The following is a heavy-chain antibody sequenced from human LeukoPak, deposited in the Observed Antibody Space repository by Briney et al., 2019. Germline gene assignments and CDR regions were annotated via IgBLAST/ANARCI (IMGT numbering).Heavy chain of an antibody. J-gene: IGHJ4*02. Sequence: ASVKVACKASGYTFTSFGISWVRQAPGQGLEWMGWISAYNGHTNYEQKFQGRVTLTTDTSTSTAYMELTSLRSDDTAVYYCARDQVVGATAGTFDYWGQGSLVTVSS. CDR2: ISAYNGHT. CDR1: GYTFTSFG. CDR3: ARDQVVGATAGTFDY. V-gene: IGHV1-18*01. D-gene: IGHD1-26*01.